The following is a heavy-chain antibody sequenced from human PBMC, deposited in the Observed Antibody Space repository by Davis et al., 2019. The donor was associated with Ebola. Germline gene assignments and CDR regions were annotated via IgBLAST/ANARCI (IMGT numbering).Heavy chain of an antibody. CDR3: TGTLIAAAGRGDY. Sequence: GGSLRLSCAASGFTVSSNYMSWVRQAPGKGLEWVGRIRSKANSYATAYAASVKGRFTISRDDSKNTAYLQMNSLKTEDTAVYYCTGTLIAAAGRGDYWGQGTLVTVSS. CDR1: GFTVSSNY. J-gene: IGHJ4*02. CDR2: IRSKANSYAT. V-gene: IGHV3-73*01. D-gene: IGHD6-13*01.